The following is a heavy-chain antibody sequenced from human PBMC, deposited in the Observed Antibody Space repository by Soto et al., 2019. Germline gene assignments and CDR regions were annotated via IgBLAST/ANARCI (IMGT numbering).Heavy chain of an antibody. CDR3: ATARDIVRGVSPGSWFDP. CDR2: INPNSGGT. D-gene: IGHD3-10*01. J-gene: IGHJ5*02. Sequence: ASVKVSCKASGYTFTGYYMHWVRQAPGQGLEWMGWINPNSGGTNYAQKFQGRVTMTRDTSISTAYMELSRLRSDDTAVYYCATARDIVRGVSPGSWFDPWGQGTLVTVSS. V-gene: IGHV1-2*02. CDR1: GYTFTGYY.